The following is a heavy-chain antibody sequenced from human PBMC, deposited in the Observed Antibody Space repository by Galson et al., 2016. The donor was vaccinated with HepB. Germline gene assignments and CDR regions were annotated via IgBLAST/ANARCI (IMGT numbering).Heavy chain of an antibody. J-gene: IGHJ3*01. V-gene: IGHV3-74*01. CDR2: IKSDATYT. CDR3: VREDLWGGAFDV. D-gene: IGHD3-16*01. CDR1: GFTFSRHW. Sequence: SLRLSCAASGFTFSRHWMHWVRQVPGKGLVWVSRIKSDATYTVHADSVKGRFAVSRDNARNTLFLQMSSLRAEDTAMYYCVREDLWGGAFDVWGRGTLVTVSS.